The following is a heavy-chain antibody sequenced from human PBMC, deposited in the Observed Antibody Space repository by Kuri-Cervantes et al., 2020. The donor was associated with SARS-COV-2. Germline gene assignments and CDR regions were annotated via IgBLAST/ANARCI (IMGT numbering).Heavy chain of an antibody. D-gene: IGHD2-21*01. Sequence: LALTCAASGFTFRSCAIHWVRLAPGKGLEWVAFISYDGSNEYYADSVRGRFTISRDNSNNTLYLQVNRLRAEDTALYYCAKDRVGVLDSWGQGTQVTVSS. CDR3: AKDRVGVLDS. V-gene: IGHV3-30*01. CDR2: ISYDGSNE. CDR1: GFTFRSCA. J-gene: IGHJ5*01.